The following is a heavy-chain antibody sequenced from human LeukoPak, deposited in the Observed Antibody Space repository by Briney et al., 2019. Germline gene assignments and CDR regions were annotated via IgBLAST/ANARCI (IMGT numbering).Heavy chain of an antibody. Sequence: ASVKVSCKASGYTFTSYDINWVRQATGQGLEWMGWMNPNSGNTGYPQKFQGRVTVTRNTSISTAYMELSSLRSEDTAVYYCARGNELNPLAWGQGTLVTVSS. CDR2: MNPNSGNT. CDR3: ARGNELNPLA. CDR1: GYTFTSYD. D-gene: IGHD1-7*01. J-gene: IGHJ5*02. V-gene: IGHV1-8*01.